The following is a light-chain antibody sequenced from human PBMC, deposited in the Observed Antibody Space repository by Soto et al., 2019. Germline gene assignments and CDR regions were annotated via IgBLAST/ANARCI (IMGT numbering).Light chain of an antibody. CDR2: GAS. V-gene: IGKV3-20*01. CDR3: QQYGSSPIT. J-gene: IGKJ5*01. Sequence: ENLLTQSPATLSLSPGERATPSCRASQSVSSYLAWYQQKPGQAPRLLIYGASSRATGIPDRFSGSGSGTDFTLTISRLEPEDFAVYYCQQYGSSPITFGQGTRLEIK. CDR1: QSVSSY.